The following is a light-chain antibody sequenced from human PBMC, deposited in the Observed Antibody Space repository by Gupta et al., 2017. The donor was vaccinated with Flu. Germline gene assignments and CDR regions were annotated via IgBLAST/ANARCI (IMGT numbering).Light chain of an antibody. V-gene: IGLV1-47*01. CDR1: TFNIGRNH. Sequence: QSVLTQPPSASGAPGQTVPISCSGSTFNIGRNHVYWYQQLPGTAPKLLIYKNNQRPSGVPDRFSGSKSGTSASPAISGLRSGDEADYYCATWDDSLSGAVFGGGTKVTVL. CDR3: ATWDDSLSGAV. CDR2: KNN. J-gene: IGLJ2*01.